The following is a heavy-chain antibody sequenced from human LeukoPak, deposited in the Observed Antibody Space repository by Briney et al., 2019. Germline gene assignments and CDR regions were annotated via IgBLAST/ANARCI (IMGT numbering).Heavy chain of an antibody. J-gene: IGHJ4*02. CDR2: INGYGTNT. CDR1: GFIFDSYA. D-gene: IGHD3-10*01. V-gene: IGHV3-23*01. CDR3: AKAHMVRGVFYPFDY. Sequence: GGSLRLSCAASGFIFDSYAMSWVRQAPGKGLQWVSTINGYGTNTYYADSVKGRFTISRDNAKNSLYLQMNSLRAEDTALYYCAKAHMVRGVFYPFDYWGQGTLVTVSS.